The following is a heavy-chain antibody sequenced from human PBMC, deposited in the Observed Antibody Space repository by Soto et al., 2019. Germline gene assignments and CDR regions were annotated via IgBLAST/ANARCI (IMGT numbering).Heavy chain of an antibody. D-gene: IGHD3-16*01. CDR1: GFTFNGYA. CDR3: ARGPSSYGPSHFDY. Sequence: PGGSLRLSCAASGFTFNGYAMNWVRQAPGKGLEWVSDISGSGGSSYYADSVKGRFTISRDSSTNTLYLQMNNLRAEDTAVYYCARGPSSYGPSHFDYWGQGTLVTVSS. J-gene: IGHJ4*02. V-gene: IGHV3-23*01. CDR2: ISGSGGSS.